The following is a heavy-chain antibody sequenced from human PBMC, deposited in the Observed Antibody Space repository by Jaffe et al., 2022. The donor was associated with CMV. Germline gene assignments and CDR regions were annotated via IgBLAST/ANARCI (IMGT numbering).Heavy chain of an antibody. CDR3: ARVPSPPDTAMVGYYYYGMDV. D-gene: IGHD5-18*01. Sequence: EVQLVESGGGLIQPGGSLRLSCAASGFTVSSNYMSWVRQAPGKGLEWVSVIYSGGSTYYADSVKGRFTISRDNSKNTLYLQMNSLRAEDTAVYYCARVPSPPDTAMVGYYYYGMDVWGQGTTVTVSS. V-gene: IGHV3-53*01. CDR1: GFTVSSNY. J-gene: IGHJ6*02. CDR2: IYSGGST.